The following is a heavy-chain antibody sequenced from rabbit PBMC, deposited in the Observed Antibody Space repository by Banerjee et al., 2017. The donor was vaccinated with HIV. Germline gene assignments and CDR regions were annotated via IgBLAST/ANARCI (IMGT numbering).Heavy chain of an antibody. CDR2: IYGGTTNKT. CDR3: ARDGGSSLNLFFEL. CDR1: GLDFSSSYW. V-gene: IGHV1S45*01. J-gene: IGHJ4*01. Sequence: LVKPGASLTLTCTASGLDFSSSYWICWVRQAPGKGLEWISSIYGGTTNKTNYATWARGRFTISKASSTTVTLQMTSLTAADTATYFCARDGGSSLNLFFELWGPGTLVTVS. D-gene: IGHD8-1*01.